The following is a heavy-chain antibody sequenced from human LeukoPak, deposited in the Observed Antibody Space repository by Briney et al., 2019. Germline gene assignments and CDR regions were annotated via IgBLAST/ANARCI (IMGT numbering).Heavy chain of an antibody. Sequence: ASVKVSCKVSGYTLTELSMHWVRQAPGKGLEWMGGFDPEDGETIYAQKFQGRVTMTEDTSTDTAYMELSSLRPEDTAVYYCATEVVGTYSSGLVMGAWADYWGQGTLVTVSS. CDR1: GYTLTELS. D-gene: IGHD6-19*01. J-gene: IGHJ4*02. V-gene: IGHV1-24*01. CDR2: FDPEDGET. CDR3: ATEVVGTYSSGLVMGAWADY.